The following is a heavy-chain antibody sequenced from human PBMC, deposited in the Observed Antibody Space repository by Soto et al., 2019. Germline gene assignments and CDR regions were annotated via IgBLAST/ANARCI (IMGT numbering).Heavy chain of an antibody. D-gene: IGHD3-16*01. Sequence: PGGSLRLSCAASGFTFDDYAMHWVRQAPGKGLEWVSGISWNSGSIGYADPVKGRFTISRDNAKNSLYLQMNRLRAEDTALYYCAKARGSRGRQQPVDYWGQGTLVTVSS. V-gene: IGHV3-9*01. CDR1: GFTFDDYA. J-gene: IGHJ4*02. CDR2: ISWNSGSI. CDR3: AKARGSRGRQQPVDY.